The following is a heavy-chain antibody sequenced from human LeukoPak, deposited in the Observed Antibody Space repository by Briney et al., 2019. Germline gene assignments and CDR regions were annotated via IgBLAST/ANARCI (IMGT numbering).Heavy chain of an antibody. CDR1: VYTFTSYV. D-gene: IGHD2-2*02. V-gene: IGHV1-18*01. Sequence: AAVKVSCKPSVYTFTSYVICWVRQAPGQGLEWMGWFCAYNGNTNYAQKLQGRVTMTTDTSTSTAYMELRSLRSDDTAVYYCARYIVVVPAAIGDYYYYGMDVWGQGTTVTVSS. CDR3: ARYIVVVPAAIGDYYYYGMDV. CDR2: FCAYNGNT. J-gene: IGHJ6*02.